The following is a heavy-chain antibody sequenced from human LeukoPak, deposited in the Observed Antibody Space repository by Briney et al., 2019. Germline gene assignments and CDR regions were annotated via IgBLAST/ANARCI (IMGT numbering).Heavy chain of an antibody. CDR2: LNQDGSGE. CDR1: GFTITNLW. CDR3: ARDPCDY. Sequence: GGSLRLSCAASGFTITNLWMSWVRQAPGKGLEWVATLNQDGSGEFYVDSVKGRFTISRDSAKNSLYLQSNSLTHDDTAVYYCARDPCDYWGQGTLVSVSS. J-gene: IGHJ4*02. V-gene: IGHV3-7*01.